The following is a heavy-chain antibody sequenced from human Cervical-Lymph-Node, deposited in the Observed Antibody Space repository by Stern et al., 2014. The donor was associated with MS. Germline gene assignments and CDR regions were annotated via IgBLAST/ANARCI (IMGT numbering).Heavy chain of an antibody. Sequence: VHLVESGGGVVQPGKSLRLSCAASGFTFRSYAMHWVRQAPGQGLEWVGVISYDGTHKYNADSVKGRFTISRDNSKNTLFLQMSSLRGEDTAVYYCARDPSRFGDNGYLDYWGQGTLVTVSS. CDR3: ARDPSRFGDNGYLDY. CDR2: ISYDGTHK. J-gene: IGHJ4*02. V-gene: IGHV3-30-3*01. CDR1: GFTFRSYA. D-gene: IGHD3-10*01.